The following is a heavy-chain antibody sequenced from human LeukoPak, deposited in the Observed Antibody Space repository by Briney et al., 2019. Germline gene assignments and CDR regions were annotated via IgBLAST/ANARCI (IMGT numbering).Heavy chain of an antibody. CDR2: INGGNGYT. J-gene: IGHJ4*02. D-gene: IGHD3-10*01. CDR3: AGDWQTSGFDY. CDR1: GYTFTNYA. Sequence: GASVKLSCKASGYTFTNYALHWVRQAPGQGLECMGWINGGNGYTRHLQKFQDRVTITQDTSANTAYLELSGLRSEDTAVYYCAGDWQTSGFDYWGLGTLLIVSS. V-gene: IGHV1-3*01.